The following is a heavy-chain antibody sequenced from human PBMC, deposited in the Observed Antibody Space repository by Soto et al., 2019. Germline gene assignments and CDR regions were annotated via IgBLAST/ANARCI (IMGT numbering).Heavy chain of an antibody. J-gene: IGHJ5*02. CDR1: GYTFTSYD. CDR3: AREKRSSGFDP. V-gene: IGHV1-8*01. CDR2: MNPNSGNT. Sequence: QVQLVQSGAEVKKPGASVKVSCKASGYTFTSYDINSVRQATGQGLEWMGWMNPNSGNTGYAQKFQGRVTMNRNTSISTANMELSRLRSAGTAVYYCAREKRSSGFDPWGQGTLVTVYS. D-gene: IGHD6-6*01.